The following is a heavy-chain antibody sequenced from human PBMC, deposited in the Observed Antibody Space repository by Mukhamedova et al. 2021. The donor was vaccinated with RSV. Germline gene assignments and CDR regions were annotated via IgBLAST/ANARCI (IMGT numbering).Heavy chain of an antibody. V-gene: IGHV3-23*03. CDR2: IYSDGSST. D-gene: IGHD2-21*01. Sequence: SYGMSWVRQAPGKGLEWVSVIYSDGSSTYYADSVKGRFTSSRDNSKNTRDRQMNSLRAEDTAVYYCAKVRCGGYYFDYWCQGTLV. J-gene: IGHJ4*02. CDR3: AKVRCGGYYFDY. CDR1: SYG.